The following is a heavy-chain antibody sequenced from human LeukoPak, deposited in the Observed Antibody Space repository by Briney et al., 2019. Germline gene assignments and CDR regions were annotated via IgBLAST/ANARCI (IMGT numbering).Heavy chain of an antibody. Sequence: PSETLSLTCAVYGGSFSGYYWSWIRQPPGKGLEWIGEINHSGSTNYNPSLKSRVTISVDTSKNQFSLKLSSVTAADTAVYYCARGSAVVVTAIDYYYYGMDVWGQGTTVTVPS. J-gene: IGHJ6*02. V-gene: IGHV4-34*01. CDR1: GGSFSGYY. CDR3: ARGSAVVVTAIDYYYYGMDV. D-gene: IGHD2-21*02. CDR2: INHSGST.